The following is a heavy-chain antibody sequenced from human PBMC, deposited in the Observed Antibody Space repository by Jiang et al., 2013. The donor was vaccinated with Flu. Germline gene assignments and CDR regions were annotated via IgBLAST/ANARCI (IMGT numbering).Heavy chain of an antibody. J-gene: IGHJ4*02. V-gene: IGHV3-33*01. D-gene: IGHD3-22*01. CDR3: ARDYDSSGYFDY. Sequence: QLLESGGGVVQPGRSLRLSCAASGFTFSSYGMHWVRQAPGKGLEWVAVIWYDGSNKYYADSVKGRFTISRDNSKNTLYLQMNSLRAEDTAVYYCARDYDSSGYFDYWGQGTLVTVSS. CDR1: GFTFSSYG. CDR2: IWYDGSNK.